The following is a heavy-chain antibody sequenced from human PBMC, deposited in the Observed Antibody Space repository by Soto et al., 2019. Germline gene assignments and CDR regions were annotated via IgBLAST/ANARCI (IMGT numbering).Heavy chain of an antibody. V-gene: IGHV4-34*01. CDR2: INHSGST. J-gene: IGHJ4*02. Sequence: SETLSLTCAVYVGSFSGYYWSWIRQPPGKGLEWIGEINHSGSTNYSPSLKSRVTISIDTSKNQFSLKLSSVTAANTAVYYCARNCSTTSCQIWGFDYWGQGTLVTVSS. D-gene: IGHD2-2*01. CDR3: ARNCSTTSCQIWGFDY. CDR1: VGSFSGYY.